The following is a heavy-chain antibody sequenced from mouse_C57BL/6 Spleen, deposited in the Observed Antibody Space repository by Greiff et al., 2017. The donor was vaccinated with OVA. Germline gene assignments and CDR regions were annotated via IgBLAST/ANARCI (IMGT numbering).Heavy chain of an antibody. D-gene: IGHD1-1*01. CDR1: GYTFTDYY. Sequence: VQLQQSGPELVKPGASVKLSCKASGYTFTDYYMNWVKQSPGKSLEWIGDINHNTGGSSYTQKLTGKATLTVDKSSSTAYMELRSLTTEHSAVYYCARYTTIDPYYYAMDYWGQGTSVTVSS. V-gene: IGHV1-26*01. CDR3: ARYTTIDPYYYAMDY. J-gene: IGHJ4*01. CDR2: INHNTGGS.